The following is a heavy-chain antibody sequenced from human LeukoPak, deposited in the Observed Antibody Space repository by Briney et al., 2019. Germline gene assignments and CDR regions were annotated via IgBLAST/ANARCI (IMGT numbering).Heavy chain of an antibody. J-gene: IGHJ6*03. CDR2: ISDSGST. Sequence: SETLSLTCTVSGYSISSTDYWGWIRQPPGRGLEWIGSISDSGSTYYDPSLKSRVTMSVDTSKNQFSLKLSSVTATDTALYYCARDRFGKAAAADFRYYYYYHMDVWGKGSTVTVSS. CDR3: ARDRFGKAAAADFRYYYYYHMDV. V-gene: IGHV4-38-2*02. CDR1: GYSISSTDY. D-gene: IGHD6-13*01.